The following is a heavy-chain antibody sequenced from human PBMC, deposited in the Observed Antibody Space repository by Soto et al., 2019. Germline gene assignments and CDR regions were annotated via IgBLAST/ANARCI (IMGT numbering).Heavy chain of an antibody. V-gene: IGHV4-30-4*01. CDR3: ARSIAVAGNPYYGMDA. D-gene: IGHD6-19*01. CDR1: GGSISSGDYY. CDR2: IYYSGST. Sequence: SETLSLTCTVSGGSISSGDYYWSWIRQPPGKGLEWIGYIYYSGSTYYNPSLKSRVTISVDTSKNQFSLKLSSVTAADTAVYYCARSIAVAGNPYYGMDAWGQGTTVTVSS. J-gene: IGHJ6*02.